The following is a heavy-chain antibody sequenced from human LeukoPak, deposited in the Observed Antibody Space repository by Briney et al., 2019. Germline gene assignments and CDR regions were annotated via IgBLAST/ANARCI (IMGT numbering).Heavy chain of an antibody. CDR3: ARVNGGVKDY. CDR2: IYHSGST. J-gene: IGHJ4*02. Sequence: KPSGTLSLTCAVSGGSIGSGGYSWSWIRQPPGKGLEWIGYIYHSGSTYYNPSLKSRVTISVDRSKNQFSLKLSSVAAADTAVYYCARVNGGVKDYWGQGTLVTVSS. D-gene: IGHD4-23*01. CDR1: GGSIGSGGYS. V-gene: IGHV4-30-2*01.